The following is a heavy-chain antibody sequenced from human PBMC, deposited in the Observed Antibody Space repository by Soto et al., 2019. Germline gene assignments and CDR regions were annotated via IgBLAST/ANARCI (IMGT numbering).Heavy chain of an antibody. Sequence: GGSLRLSCAASGFTFSSYARSWVRQAPGKGLEWVSAISGSGGSTYNSYSVKGPFTISRDNSKNTLYLQMNIPTAEDTAVYSCARRHLHCSSTSCYPYYGYSSSFPLDYWGQGTLVTVSS. D-gene: IGHD2-2*01. V-gene: IGHV3-23*01. CDR1: GFTFSSYA. J-gene: IGHJ4*02. CDR2: ISGSGGST. CDR3: ARRHLHCSSTSCYPYYGYSSSFPLDY.